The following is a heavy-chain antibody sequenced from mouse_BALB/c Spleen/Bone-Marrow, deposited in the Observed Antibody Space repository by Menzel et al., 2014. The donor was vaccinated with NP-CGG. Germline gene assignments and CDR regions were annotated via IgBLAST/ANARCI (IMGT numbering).Heavy chain of an antibody. V-gene: IGHV5-12-1*01. CDR1: GFAFTSYD. CDR2: ISSGVGRT. J-gene: IGHJ3*01. CDR3: ARRVGRGGFAY. Sequence: DVMLVESGGGLVKPGGSLKLACAASGFAFTSYDMSWVRQTPEKRLEWVAYISSGVGRTYYPDTVKGRFTISRDNAKNTLYLQMSSLKSEDTAMFYCARRVGRGGFAYWGQGTLVTVSA.